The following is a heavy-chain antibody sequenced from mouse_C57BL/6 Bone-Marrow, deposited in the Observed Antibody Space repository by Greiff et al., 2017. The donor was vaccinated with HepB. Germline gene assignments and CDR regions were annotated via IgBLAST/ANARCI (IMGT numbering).Heavy chain of an antibody. J-gene: IGHJ2*01. Sequence: VQLQESGPELVKPGASVKISCKASGYTFTDYYINWVKQRPGQGLEWIGWIFPGSGSTYYNEKFKGKATLTVDKSSSTAYMLLSSLTSEDSAVYFCARWLLLERVYYFDYWGQGTTLTVSS. D-gene: IGHD2-3*01. V-gene: IGHV1-75*01. CDR3: ARWLLLERVYYFDY. CDR2: IFPGSGST. CDR1: GYTFTDYY.